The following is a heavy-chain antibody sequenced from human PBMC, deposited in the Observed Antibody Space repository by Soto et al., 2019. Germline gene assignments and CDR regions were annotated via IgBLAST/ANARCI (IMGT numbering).Heavy chain of an antibody. D-gene: IGHD1-26*01. CDR2: ISYDGSNT. V-gene: IGHV3-30*18. J-gene: IGHJ4*02. Sequence: QVQLVESGGGVVQPGRSLRLSCVASGFTFSSYGMHWVRQAPGKGLEWVAIISYDGSNTYYADSVKGRFTISRDNSKNTLYLQMNSLRAEDTSVYYCAKERGRSGSYYISSSYYFDYWGQGTLVTVSS. CDR1: GFTFSSYG. CDR3: AKERGRSGSYYISSSYYFDY.